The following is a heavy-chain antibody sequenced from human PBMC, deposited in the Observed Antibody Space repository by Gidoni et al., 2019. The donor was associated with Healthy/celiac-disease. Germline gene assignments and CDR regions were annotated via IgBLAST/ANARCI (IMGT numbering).Heavy chain of an antibody. V-gene: IGHV1-46*01. CDR2: INPSGGST. J-gene: IGHJ5*02. Sequence: QVQLVQSGAEVKKPGASVKVSCKASGYTVTSYYMHWVRQAPGQGLEWMGIINPSGGSTSYAQKFQGRVTMTRDTSTSTVYMELSSLRSEDTAVYYCARDYTATAMATNWFDPWGQGTLVTVSS. CDR1: GYTVTSYY. CDR3: ARDYTATAMATNWFDP. D-gene: IGHD5-18*01.